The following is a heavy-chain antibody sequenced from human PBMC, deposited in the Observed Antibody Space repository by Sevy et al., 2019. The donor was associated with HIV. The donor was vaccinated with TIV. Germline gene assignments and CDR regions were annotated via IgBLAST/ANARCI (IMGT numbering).Heavy chain of an antibody. J-gene: IGHJ4*02. CDR3: ARGTGSGSFLFDY. CDR2: FSSSSSTI. Sequence: GGSLRLSFAASEFTFISYSMSGVRQTPGKGLEWLSLFSSSSSTIHHADSVKGRFPISRDNAKNSLYLQMNSLRAEDTAMYYCARGTGSGSFLFDYWGQGTLVTVSS. V-gene: IGHV3-48*01. D-gene: IGHD3-10*01. CDR1: EFTFISYS.